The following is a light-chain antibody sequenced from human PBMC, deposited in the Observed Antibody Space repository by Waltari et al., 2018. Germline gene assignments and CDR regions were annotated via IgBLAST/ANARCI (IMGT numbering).Light chain of an antibody. J-gene: IGKJ4*01. CDR1: QRIDSQ. V-gene: IGKV3-11*01. Sequence: EIVLTQSPATLSLSPGERATLSCRASQRIDSQLAWYQQKPGQAPSLLIHDVSNRATGVPARFRGSGSGTDFTLSISSLEPEDSAFYYCQQRYDWPITFGGGTKVEIK. CDR3: QQRYDWPIT. CDR2: DVS.